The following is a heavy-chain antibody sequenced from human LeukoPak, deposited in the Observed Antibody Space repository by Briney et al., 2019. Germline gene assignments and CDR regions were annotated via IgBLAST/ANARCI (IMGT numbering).Heavy chain of an antibody. CDR3: ARVTGYMIEDYFDY. D-gene: IGHD3-9*01. Sequence: PSETLSLTCTLSGGSISSYHWSWIRQPPGKGLEWIGYIYYSGSTNYNPSLKSRVTISVDTSKNQFSLKLRSVTAADTAVYYCARVTGYMIEDYFDYWGQGTLLTVSS. CDR1: GGSISSYH. CDR2: IYYSGST. V-gene: IGHV4-59*01. J-gene: IGHJ4*02.